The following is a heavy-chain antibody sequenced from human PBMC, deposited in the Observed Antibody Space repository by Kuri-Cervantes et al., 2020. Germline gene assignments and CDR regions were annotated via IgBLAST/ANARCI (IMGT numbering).Heavy chain of an antibody. V-gene: IGHV3-9*01. Sequence: SLKISCAASGFTFDDYAMHWVRQAPGKGLEWVSGISWNSGSIGYADSVKGRFTISRDNAKNSLYLQMNSLRAEDTAVYYRAKVREIYDILTGSYDYWGQGTLVTVSS. CDR2: ISWNSGSI. CDR3: AKVREIYDILTGSYDY. J-gene: IGHJ4*02. CDR1: GFTFDDYA. D-gene: IGHD3-9*01.